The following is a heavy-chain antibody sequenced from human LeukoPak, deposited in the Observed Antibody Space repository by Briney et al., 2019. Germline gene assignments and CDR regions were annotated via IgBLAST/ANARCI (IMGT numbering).Heavy chain of an antibody. CDR2: INLDGSRT. V-gene: IGHV3-74*01. J-gene: IGHJ5*02. CDR3: ARVLLGSWDWFDP. CDR1: KFSFTSYW. Sequence: GGSLRLSCAAPKFSFTSYWMHWVRQAPGKGLVWVSRINLDGSRTNYADSVEGRFTISRDNAKNTLYLQMNSLRAEDTAVYYCARVLLGSWDWFDPWGQGTLVTVSS. D-gene: IGHD3-10*01.